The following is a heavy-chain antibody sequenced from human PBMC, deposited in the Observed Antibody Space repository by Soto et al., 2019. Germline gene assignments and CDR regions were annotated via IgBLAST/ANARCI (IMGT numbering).Heavy chain of an antibody. V-gene: IGHV4-34*01. CDR1: CGSFSGYY. CDR3: ARGHPPLQPIPTVERDYYFDY. Sequence: SETLSLTCAVYCGSFSGYYWSWIRQPPGKGLEWIGEINHSGSTNYNPSLKSRVTISVDTSKNQFSLKLSSVTAADTAVYYCARGHPPLQPIPTVERDYYFDYWGQGTLVTVSS. J-gene: IGHJ4*02. CDR2: INHSGST. D-gene: IGHD1-1*01.